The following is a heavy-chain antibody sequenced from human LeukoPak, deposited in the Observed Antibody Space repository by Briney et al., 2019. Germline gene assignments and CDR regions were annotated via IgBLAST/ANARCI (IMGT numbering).Heavy chain of an antibody. J-gene: IGHJ6*04. CDR1: GGSFSGYY. V-gene: IGHV4-34*01. Sequence: SETLSLICAVHGGSFSGYYWSWIRQPPGKGLEWIGEINHSGSTNYNPSLKSRVTISVDTSKNQFSLKLSSVTAADTAVYYCARGLYYYGSGSYYSPPWYYYYGMDVWGKGTTVTVSS. D-gene: IGHD3-10*01. CDR2: INHSGST. CDR3: ARGLYYYGSGSYYSPPWYYYYGMDV.